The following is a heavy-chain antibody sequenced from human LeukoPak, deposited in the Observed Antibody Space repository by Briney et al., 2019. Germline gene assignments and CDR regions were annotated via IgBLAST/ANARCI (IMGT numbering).Heavy chain of an antibody. CDR2: IYYSGST. CDR3: ASARRTVTTRGGFDY. Sequence: SETLSLTCTVSGGSISSGGYYWSWLRQHPGKGLEWIGYIYYSGSTYYNPSLKSRVTISVDTSKNQFSLKLSSVTAADTAVYYCASARRTVTTRGGFDYWGQGTLVTVSS. CDR1: GGSISSGGYY. D-gene: IGHD4-17*01. V-gene: IGHV4-31*03. J-gene: IGHJ4*02.